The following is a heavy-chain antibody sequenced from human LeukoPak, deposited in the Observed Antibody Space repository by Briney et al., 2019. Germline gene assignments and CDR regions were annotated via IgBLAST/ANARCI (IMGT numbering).Heavy chain of an antibody. CDR3: ARGWRYYYDSGSYYLDY. CDR2: INHSGST. D-gene: IGHD3-10*01. V-gene: IGHV4-34*01. J-gene: IGHJ4*02. CDR1: GGSFSGYY. Sequence: SETLSLTCAVYGGSFSGYYWSWIRQPPGKGLEWIGEINHSGSTNYNPSLKSRVTISVDTSKNQFPLKLSSVTAADTAVYYCARGWRYYYDSGSYYLDYWGQGTLVTVSS.